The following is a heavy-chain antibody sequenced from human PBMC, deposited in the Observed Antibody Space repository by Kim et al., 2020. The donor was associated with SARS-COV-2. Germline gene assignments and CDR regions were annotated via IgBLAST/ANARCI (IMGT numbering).Heavy chain of an antibody. V-gene: IGHV4-39*07. Sequence: SLKSRVTISVDTSKNQFSLKLSSVTAADTAVYYCARDGGIAVAGPIVFDYWGQGTLVTVSS. D-gene: IGHD6-19*01. J-gene: IGHJ4*02. CDR3: ARDGGIAVAGPIVFDY.